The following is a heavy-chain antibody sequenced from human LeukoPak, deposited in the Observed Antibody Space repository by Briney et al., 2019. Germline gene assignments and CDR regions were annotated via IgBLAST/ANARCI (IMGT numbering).Heavy chain of an antibody. CDR3: ASGGYSSSWSFDF. V-gene: IGHV1-69*05. CDR2: IIPIFGTA. CDR1: GGTFSSYA. D-gene: IGHD6-13*01. Sequence: SVKVSCKASGGTFSSYAISWVRQAPGQGLEWMGRIIPIFGTANYAQKFQGRVTITTDESTSTAYMELSSLRSEDTAVYYCASGGYSSSWSFDFWGQGTLVTVSS. J-gene: IGHJ4*02.